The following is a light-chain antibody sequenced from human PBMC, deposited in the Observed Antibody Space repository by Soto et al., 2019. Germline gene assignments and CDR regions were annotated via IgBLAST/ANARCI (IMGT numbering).Light chain of an antibody. CDR3: QQYNKWPPWT. CDR2: GAS. V-gene: IGKV3-15*01. CDR1: QSSTSI. J-gene: IGKJ1*01. Sequence: ERVMTQSPGTPSLYPGERATLSFRASQSSTSILAWYQQKPGQAPRLLIYGASTRATGIPPRFSGSGSGTEFTLTISSLQPEDFAVYYCQQYNKWPPWTFGQGTKVDI.